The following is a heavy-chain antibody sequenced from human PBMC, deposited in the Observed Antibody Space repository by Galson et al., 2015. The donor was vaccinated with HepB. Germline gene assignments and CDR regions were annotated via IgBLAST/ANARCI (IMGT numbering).Heavy chain of an antibody. CDR3: ARATLGWFDP. V-gene: IGHV3-48*04. D-gene: IGHD2/OR15-2a*01. CDR2: IRSSGSTTI. Sequence: SLRLSCAASTFIFSTYSMDWVRQAPGKGLEWVSYIRSSGSTTIYYADSVKGRFTISRDNAKNSLHLQMNSLRAEDSAVYYCARATLGWFDPWGQGTLVTVSS. CDR1: TFIFSTYS. J-gene: IGHJ5*02.